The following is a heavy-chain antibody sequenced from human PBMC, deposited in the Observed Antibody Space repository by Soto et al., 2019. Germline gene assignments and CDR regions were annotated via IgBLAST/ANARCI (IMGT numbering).Heavy chain of an antibody. D-gene: IGHD5-12*01. V-gene: IGHV3-21*01. CDR3: ARYVYGGYAYDY. CDR1: GFTFSIYT. CDR2: ISGTTSYI. J-gene: IGHJ4*03. Sequence: PGGSLRLSCAASGFTFSIYTMNWVRQAPGKGLEWVSSISGTTSYIYYADSVKGRFTISRDNAKNSLYMQMNSLRVEDTAVYYCARYVYGGYAYDYWGAGTLVTVSS.